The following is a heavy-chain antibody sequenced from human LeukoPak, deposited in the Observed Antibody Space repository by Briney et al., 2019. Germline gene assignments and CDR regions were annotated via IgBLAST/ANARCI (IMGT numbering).Heavy chain of an antibody. CDR2: IYHSGST. J-gene: IGHJ4*02. CDR3: ARTPTTVVTYYFDY. D-gene: IGHD4-23*01. CDR1: GYSISSGYY. Sequence: SETLSHTCAVSGYSISSGYYWGWIRQPPGKGLEWIGSIYHSGSTYYNPSLKSRVTISVDTSKNQFSLKLSSVTAADTAVYYCARTPTTVVTYYFDYWGQGTLVTVSS. V-gene: IGHV4-38-2*01.